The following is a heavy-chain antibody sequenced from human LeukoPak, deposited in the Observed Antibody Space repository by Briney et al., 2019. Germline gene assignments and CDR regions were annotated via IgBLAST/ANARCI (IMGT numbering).Heavy chain of an antibody. CDR3: ARAGYYRFDY. CDR1: GFTFGTYW. J-gene: IGHJ4*02. Sequence: PGGPLSLSCAASGFTFGTYWMHWVRQAPGKGLVWVSRINADGSTTNYADSVKGRFTISRDNAKNALYLQINSLRADDTAVYYCARAGYYRFDYWGQGTLVTVSS. D-gene: IGHD1-14*01. CDR2: INADGSTT. V-gene: IGHV3-74*01.